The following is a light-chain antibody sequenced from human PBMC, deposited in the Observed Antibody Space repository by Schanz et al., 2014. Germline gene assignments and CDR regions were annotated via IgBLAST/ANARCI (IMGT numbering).Light chain of an antibody. CDR2: DVS. Sequence: QSALTQPASVSGSPGQSVTISCTGTSSDVGGYKYVSWYQQHPDKAPKLMIYDVSSRPSGVPDRFSGSKSATSASLAITGLQAEDEGDYYCHSYDSFLSAVVFGGGTKLTVL. CDR1: SSDVGGYKY. V-gene: IGLV2-11*01. J-gene: IGLJ2*01. CDR3: HSYDSFLSAVV.